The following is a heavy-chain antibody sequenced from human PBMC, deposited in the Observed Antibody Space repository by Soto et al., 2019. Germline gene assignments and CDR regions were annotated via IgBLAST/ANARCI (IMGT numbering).Heavy chain of an antibody. Sequence: LSLTCTVSGGSISSYHWSWIRQSPGKGLEWIGYVFYTGSTKYNPALKRRVTISVDTSKNQFSLKLSSVSAADTGLYYCARSYSGTFYGYDTWGQGILVTVSS. D-gene: IGHD1-26*01. V-gene: IGHV4-59*01. J-gene: IGHJ5*02. CDR2: VFYTGST. CDR1: GGSISSYH. CDR3: ARSYSGTFYGYDT.